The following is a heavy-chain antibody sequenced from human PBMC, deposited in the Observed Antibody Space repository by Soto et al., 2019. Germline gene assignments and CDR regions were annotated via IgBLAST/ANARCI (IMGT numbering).Heavy chain of an antibody. Sequence: AAVKVSCKASGGTFSSYAISWVRQAPGQGLEWMGGIIPIFGTANYAQKFQGRVTITADESTSTAYMELSSLRSEDTAVYYCARVVYDILTGYYSGYYYGMDVWGQGTTVTVSS. CDR2: IIPIFGTA. CDR1: GGTFSSYA. J-gene: IGHJ6*02. CDR3: ARVVYDILTGYYSGYYYGMDV. V-gene: IGHV1-69*13. D-gene: IGHD3-9*01.